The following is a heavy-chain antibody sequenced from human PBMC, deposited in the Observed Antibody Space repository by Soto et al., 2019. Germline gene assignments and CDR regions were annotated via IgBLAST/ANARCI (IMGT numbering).Heavy chain of an antibody. Sequence: PAGSLRRAYKTSGFNFSNPAMTWIRQAPGKWLEWVSGLSDSGGSIYYADSVKGRFTISRDNAKNSLYLQMNSLRAEDTALYYCAKGSTHAVVSSLYYFDYWGQGT. CDR1: GFNFSNPA. D-gene: IGHD4-4*01. CDR3: AKGSTHAVVSSLYYFDY. J-gene: IGHJ4*02. CDR2: LSDSGGSI. V-gene: IGHV3-23*01.